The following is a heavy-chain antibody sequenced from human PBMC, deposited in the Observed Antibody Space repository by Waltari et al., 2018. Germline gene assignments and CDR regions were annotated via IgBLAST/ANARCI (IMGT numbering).Heavy chain of an antibody. V-gene: IGHV3-7*01. CDR2: IKQDGSAK. J-gene: IGHJ4*02. Sequence: EIQVVESGGGLVQPGGSLRLSCAASGFTFSSYWMSWVRQAPGKGLEWVANIKQDGSAKVYLDSVKGRFTISRDNAKNTLYLQMNSLRAEDTALYYCARAVDVADYWGQGTLVTVSS. D-gene: IGHD5-12*01. CDR3: ARAVDVADY. CDR1: GFTFSSYW.